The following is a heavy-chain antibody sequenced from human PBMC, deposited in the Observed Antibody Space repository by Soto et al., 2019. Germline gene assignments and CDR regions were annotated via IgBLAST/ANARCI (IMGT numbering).Heavy chain of an antibody. J-gene: IGHJ3*02. Sequence: SETLSLTCTVSGGPISSYYWSWIRQPPGKGLEWIGYISYSGSTNYNPSLKSRVTISVDTSKNQFSLKLSSVTAADTAVYYCASSSPHYDFWSGYSFWDAFDIWGQGTMVTVSS. D-gene: IGHD3-3*01. CDR3: ASSSPHYDFWSGYSFWDAFDI. CDR1: GGPISSYY. CDR2: ISYSGST. V-gene: IGHV4-59*01.